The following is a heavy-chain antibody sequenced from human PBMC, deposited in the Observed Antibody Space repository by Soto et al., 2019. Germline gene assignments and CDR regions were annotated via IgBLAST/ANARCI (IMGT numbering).Heavy chain of an antibody. D-gene: IGHD3-10*01. J-gene: IGHJ6*02. CDR2: ISAYNGNT. V-gene: IGHV1-18*04. Sequence: RASVKVSCKASGYTFTSYGISWVRQAPGQGLEWMGWISAYNGNTNYAQKLQGRVTMTTDTSTSTAYMELRSLRSDDTAVYYCARDVEVPRGYYGMDVWGQGTTVTVSS. CDR1: GYTFTSYG. CDR3: ARDVEVPRGYYGMDV.